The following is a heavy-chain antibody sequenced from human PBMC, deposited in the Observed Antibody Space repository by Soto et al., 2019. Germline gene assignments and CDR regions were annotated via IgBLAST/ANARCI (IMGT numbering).Heavy chain of an antibody. CDR2: FFYIGST. V-gene: IGHV4-30-4*01. CDR1: GGSISSGDYY. D-gene: IGHD5-18*01. Sequence: SETLSLTCTVSGGSISSGDYYWSWIRQPPGKGLEWFGFFFYIGSTYYNPSLKIRFTFSVDTSKNQFSLKLSFLTAADTAVYYCARASPVVTDVWGQGTTVTVSS. CDR3: ARASPVVTDV. J-gene: IGHJ6*02.